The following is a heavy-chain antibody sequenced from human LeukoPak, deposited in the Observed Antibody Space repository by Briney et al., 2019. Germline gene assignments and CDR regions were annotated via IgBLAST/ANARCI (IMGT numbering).Heavy chain of an antibody. Sequence: PGESLRLSCAASGFTFSNYAMSWVRQAPGKGLEWVSAISGSGGGTYYADSVKGRFTISRDNSKNTLYLQMNSLRAEDTAVYYCAKIPANWGPFYYLDYWGQGTLVTVSS. CDR2: ISGSGGGT. J-gene: IGHJ4*02. V-gene: IGHV3-23*01. CDR3: AKIPANWGPFYYLDY. CDR1: GFTFSNYA. D-gene: IGHD7-27*01.